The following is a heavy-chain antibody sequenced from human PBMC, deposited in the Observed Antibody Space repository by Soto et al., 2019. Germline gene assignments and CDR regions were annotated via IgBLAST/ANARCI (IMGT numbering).Heavy chain of an antibody. Sequence: QITLKESGPTLVKPTQTLTLTCTFSGFSLSTSGVGVGWIRQPPGKALEWLALIYWDDDKRYSPSLKSRLTITKDTFKNQVVLTMTNMDPVDTATYYCAHTYYYDGGANSFDYWGQGTLFTVSS. D-gene: IGHD3-22*01. CDR2: IYWDDDK. CDR1: GFSLSTSGVG. CDR3: AHTYYYDGGANSFDY. J-gene: IGHJ4*02. V-gene: IGHV2-5*02.